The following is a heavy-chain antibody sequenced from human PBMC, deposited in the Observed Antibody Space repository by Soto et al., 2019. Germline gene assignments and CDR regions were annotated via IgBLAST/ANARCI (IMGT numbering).Heavy chain of an antibody. D-gene: IGHD2-2*02. CDR3: ARDPTGYCSSTSCYTVGYYYYGMDV. J-gene: IGHJ6*02. CDR2: IWYDGSNK. V-gene: IGHV3-33*01. CDR1: GFTFSSYG. Sequence: QPGGSLRLSCAASGFTFSSYGMHWVRQAPGKGLEWVAVIWYDGSNKYYADSVKGRFTISRDNSKNTLYLQMNSLRAEDTAVYYCARDPTGYCSSTSCYTVGYYYYGMDVWGQGTTVTVSS.